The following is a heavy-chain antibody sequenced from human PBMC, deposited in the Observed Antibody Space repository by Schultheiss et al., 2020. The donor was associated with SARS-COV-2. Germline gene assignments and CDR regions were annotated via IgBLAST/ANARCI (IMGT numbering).Heavy chain of an antibody. J-gene: IGHJ6*02. Sequence: ASVKVSCEASGYTFTAYYVHWVRQAPGQGLEWMGRINPNSGGTNYAQKFQGRVTMTEDTSTDTAYMELRSLRSDDTAVYYCARVRGWDIVLMVYAIGAYGMDVWGQGTTVTVSS. V-gene: IGHV1-2*06. CDR3: ARVRGWDIVLMVYAIGAYGMDV. D-gene: IGHD2-8*01. CDR2: INPNSGGT. CDR1: GYTFTAYY.